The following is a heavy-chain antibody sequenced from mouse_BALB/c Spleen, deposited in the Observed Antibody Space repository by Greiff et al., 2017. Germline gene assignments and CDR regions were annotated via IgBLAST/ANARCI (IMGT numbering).Heavy chain of an antibody. CDR1: GYSFTSYW. V-gene: IGHV1-5*01. CDR2: IYPGNSDT. Sequence: EVQVVESGTVLARPGASVKMSCKAFGYSFTSYWMHWVKQRPGQGLEWIGAIYPGNSDTSYNQKFKGKAKLTAVTSASTAYLELSSLTTEDSAVYYCTGRSAHYAMDYWGQGTSVTVSS. J-gene: IGHJ4*01. D-gene: IGHD6-1*01. CDR3: TGRSAHYAMDY.